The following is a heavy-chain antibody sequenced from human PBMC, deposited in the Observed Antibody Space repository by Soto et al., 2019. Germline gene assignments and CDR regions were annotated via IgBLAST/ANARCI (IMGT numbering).Heavy chain of an antibody. Sequence: QVQLVQSGAEVKKPGASVKVYCKASGYTFTSYDINWVRQATGQGLEWMGWMNPNSGNTGSAQKFQGGVTMTSKTSLSTAYMERGRLRSEDTAVYYCAPGSISAIFGELNYLSWFDPWGQGTLVAVSS. CDR3: APGSISAIFGELNYLSWFDP. D-gene: IGHD3-3*01. V-gene: IGHV1-8*01. J-gene: IGHJ5*02. CDR1: GYTFTSYD. CDR2: MNPNSGNT.